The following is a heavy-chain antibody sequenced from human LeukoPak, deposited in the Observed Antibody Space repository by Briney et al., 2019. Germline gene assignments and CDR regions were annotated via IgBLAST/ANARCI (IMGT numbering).Heavy chain of an antibody. CDR1: GFTFSNSW. Sequence: PGGSLRLSCEVSGFTFSNSWMTWVRQTPGKGLEWVANIKTDGSEKYYVDSVRGRFTISRDNAKNSLYLQMNSLRAEDTAVYYCATYSSRNAREFQSWGQGTLVTVSS. CDR3: ATYSSRNAREFQS. CDR2: IKTDGSEK. V-gene: IGHV3-7*01. J-gene: IGHJ1*01. D-gene: IGHD2-2*01.